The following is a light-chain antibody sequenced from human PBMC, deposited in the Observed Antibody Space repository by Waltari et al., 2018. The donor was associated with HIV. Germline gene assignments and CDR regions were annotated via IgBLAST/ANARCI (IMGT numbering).Light chain of an antibody. Sequence: QAGLTQPPSVSKGLRQTATLTCTGNSDNVGNQGANWLQQHQGHPPKLLFYRDNKRPSGISERFSASRSGNTASLTITGLQPEDEADYICSAWDRSLSAVVFGGGTTLIVL. CDR2: RDN. CDR3: SAWDRSLSAVV. V-gene: IGLV10-54*04. J-gene: IGLJ2*01. CDR1: SDNVGNQG.